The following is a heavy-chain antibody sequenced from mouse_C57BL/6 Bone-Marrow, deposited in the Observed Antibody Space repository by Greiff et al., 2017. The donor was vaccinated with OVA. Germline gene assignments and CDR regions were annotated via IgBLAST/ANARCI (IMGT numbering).Heavy chain of an antibody. D-gene: IGHD1-1*01. Sequence: VQLQQPGAELVKPGASVKLSCKASGYTFTSYWMQWVKQRPGQGLEWIGAIDPSDSYTNYNQKFKGKATLTVDTSSSTAYMQLSSLTSEDSAVYYCARSQLLWYFDVWGTGTTVTVSS. J-gene: IGHJ1*03. CDR1: GYTFTSYW. V-gene: IGHV1-50*01. CDR3: ARSQLLWYFDV. CDR2: IDPSDSYT.